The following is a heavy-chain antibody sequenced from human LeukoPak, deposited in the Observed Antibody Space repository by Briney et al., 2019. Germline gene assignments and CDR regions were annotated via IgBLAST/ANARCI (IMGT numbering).Heavy chain of an antibody. J-gene: IGHJ4*02. CDR2: IKNDGSET. CDR1: GVFSIDHW. CDR3: AKNNGWFHLAQ. D-gene: IGHD6-19*01. Sequence: GGALRLSCAVSGVFSIDHWMDWVRQAPGGGREWVGHIKNDGSETYYLESPKGRFSISRDNTNNALYLQTNSLRVEDTAVYYCAKNNGWFHLAQWGQGALVTVSS. V-gene: IGHV3-7*03.